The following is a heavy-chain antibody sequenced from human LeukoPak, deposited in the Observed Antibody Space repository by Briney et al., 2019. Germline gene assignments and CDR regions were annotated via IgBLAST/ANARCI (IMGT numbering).Heavy chain of an antibody. Sequence: ASVKVSCKASGYTFTGYYMHWVRQAPGQGLEWMGWINPHSGGTNYAQKFQGRVTMTRDTSISTAYMELSRLRSDDTAVYYCARAQRIQLSTYYYYGMDVWGQGTTVTVSS. J-gene: IGHJ6*02. CDR3: ARAQRIQLSTYYYYGMDV. D-gene: IGHD5-18*01. CDR2: INPHSGGT. CDR1: GYTFTGYY. V-gene: IGHV1-2*02.